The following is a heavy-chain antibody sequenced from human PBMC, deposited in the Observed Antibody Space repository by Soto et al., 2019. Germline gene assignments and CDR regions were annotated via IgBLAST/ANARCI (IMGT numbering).Heavy chain of an antibody. V-gene: IGHV1-46*01. J-gene: IGHJ6*02. CDR1: GYTFTSYY. CDR3: ARGARGKPIYYYYYGMDV. CDR2: INPSGGST. Sequence: ASVKVSCKASGYTFTSYYMHWVRQAPGQGLEWMGIINPSGGSTSYAQKFQGRVTMTRDTSTSTVYMELSSLRSEDTAVYYCARGARGKPIYYYYYGMDVWGQGTTVTVSS. D-gene: IGHD6-25*01.